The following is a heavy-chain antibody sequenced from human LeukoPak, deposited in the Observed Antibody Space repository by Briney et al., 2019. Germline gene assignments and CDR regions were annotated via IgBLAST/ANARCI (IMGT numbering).Heavy chain of an antibody. D-gene: IGHD5-12*01. Sequence: GGSLRLSCVASGFSFNNYAMNWVRQAPGKGLEWISLIIGSSGTTFYADSVKGRFTISRDKSKSTLYLQMNSLRAEDTAVYYCAKGAYDYIEIAYFDYWGQGSLVTVSS. CDR3: AKGAYDYIEIAYFDY. CDR1: GFSFNNYA. V-gene: IGHV3-23*01. CDR2: IIGSSGTT. J-gene: IGHJ4*02.